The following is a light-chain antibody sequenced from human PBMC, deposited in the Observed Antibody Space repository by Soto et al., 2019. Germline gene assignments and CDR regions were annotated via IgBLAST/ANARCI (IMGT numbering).Light chain of an antibody. J-gene: IGKJ1*01. CDR2: DAY. CDR3: QQYNSYWT. V-gene: IGKV1-5*01. Sequence: IQMTQSPSALSASVGDRVTLTCRASESISTWLAWYQQKPGKAPKFLIYDAYNLRSGVPSRFSGSGSGTEFTLTISSLQPDDFATYYCQQYNSYWTFGQGTKVEI. CDR1: ESISTW.